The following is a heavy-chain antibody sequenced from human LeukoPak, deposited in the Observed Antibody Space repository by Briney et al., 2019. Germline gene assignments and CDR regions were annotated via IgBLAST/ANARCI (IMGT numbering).Heavy chain of an antibody. CDR1: GYTFTDYY. CDR2: INPNGGGT. Sequence: ASVTVSCTASGYTFTDYYMHWVRQAPGQGLEWMGWINPNGGGTNYAQQFQGRVTMTSDTPISTAYMELSSLRSDDTAVYYCARDSYSGSYYYWGQGTLGTVSS. CDR3: ARDSYSGSYYY. J-gene: IGHJ4*02. D-gene: IGHD1-26*01. V-gene: IGHV1-2*02.